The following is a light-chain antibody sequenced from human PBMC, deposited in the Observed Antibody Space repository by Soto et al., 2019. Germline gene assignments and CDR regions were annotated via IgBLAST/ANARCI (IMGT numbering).Light chain of an antibody. J-gene: IGLJ2*01. CDR1: SSDVGGYNY. CDR2: EVS. V-gene: IGLV2-8*01. Sequence: QSALTQPHSASGSPGQSVTISCTGTSSDVGGYNYVSWYQQHPGKAPKLMIYEVSKRPSGVPDRFSGSKSGNRASLTVSGLQAEDEADYYCSSYAGTNNFVVFGGGTKLTVL. CDR3: SSYAGTNNFVV.